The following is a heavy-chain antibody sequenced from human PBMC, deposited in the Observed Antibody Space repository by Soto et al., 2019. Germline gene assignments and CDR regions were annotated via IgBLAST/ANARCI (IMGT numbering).Heavy chain of an antibody. Sequence: EVQLVQSGGGLIQPGGSLSLSCAASGFTGSSNFMSWVRQAPGKGLEWVSVIYTNDDTYYADSVKGRFTISRDNSKYTLYLQMNSLRAEDTAIYYCATRVGPSGRYYFDYWGHGALVTVSS. V-gene: IGHV3-53*01. J-gene: IGHJ4*01. D-gene: IGHD1-26*01. CDR3: ATRVGPSGRYYFDY. CDR1: GFTGSSNF. CDR2: IYTNDDT.